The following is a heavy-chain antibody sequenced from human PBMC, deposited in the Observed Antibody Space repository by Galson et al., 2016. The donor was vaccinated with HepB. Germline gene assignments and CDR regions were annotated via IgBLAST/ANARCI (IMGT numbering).Heavy chain of an antibody. Sequence: SLRLSCAASGFPFSSYAMSWVRQAPGKGLAWVSTLGGARTASYAYSVKGRFTISRDNSKNTLDLQMDSLRVEDTALYFCFRVPRYYADYSSGVGDCWGQGTLLTVSS. V-gene: IGHV3-23*01. CDR1: GFPFSSYA. J-gene: IGHJ4*02. CDR2: LGGARTA. CDR3: FRVPRYYADYSSGVGDC. D-gene: IGHD4-17*01.